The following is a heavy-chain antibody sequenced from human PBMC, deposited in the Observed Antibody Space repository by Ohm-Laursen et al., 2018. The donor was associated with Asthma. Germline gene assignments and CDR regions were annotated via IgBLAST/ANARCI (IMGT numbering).Heavy chain of an antibody. Sequence: SLRLSCSASGFTFSGSWMIWVRQAPGKGLQWLAFIKPDGSQTYYADSMEGRFSISRDNSKNSLYLQMSSLRSEDTAVYYCAADPHYYGSGSYYLDYWGQGTLVTVSS. V-gene: IGHV3-7*03. CDR1: GFTFSGSW. J-gene: IGHJ4*02. CDR3: AADPHYYGSGSYYLDY. CDR2: IKPDGSQT. D-gene: IGHD3-10*01.